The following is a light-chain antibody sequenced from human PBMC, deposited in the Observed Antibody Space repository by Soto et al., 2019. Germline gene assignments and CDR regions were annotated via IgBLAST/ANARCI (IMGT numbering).Light chain of an antibody. J-gene: IGKJ1*01. CDR1: QTVSGNY. CDR3: PQYGASRA. CDR2: GAS. V-gene: IGKV3-20*01. Sequence: ESVLTQSPGTLSLSPGEGATLSCRASQTVSGNYLAWYQQKPGQAPRLLIYGASNRATGTPDRFSGSGSGTYFTLTISRLDPEDFVFYFCPQYGASRAFGQGTRVEIK.